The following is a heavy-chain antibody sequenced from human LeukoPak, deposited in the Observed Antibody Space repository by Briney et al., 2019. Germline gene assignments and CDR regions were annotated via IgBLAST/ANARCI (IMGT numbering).Heavy chain of an antibody. CDR1: GYSFTTYF. Sequence: GESLKISCTGSGYSFTTYFIGWVRQMPGKGLEWMGIIYPGDSDTRYGPSFQGQVTISADISTAYLQWSSLEASDTAMYYCARPFYDSSGYGGFQYWGQGTLVSVSS. D-gene: IGHD3-22*01. CDR3: ARPFYDSSGYGGFQY. V-gene: IGHV5-51*01. CDR2: IYPGDSDT. J-gene: IGHJ4*02.